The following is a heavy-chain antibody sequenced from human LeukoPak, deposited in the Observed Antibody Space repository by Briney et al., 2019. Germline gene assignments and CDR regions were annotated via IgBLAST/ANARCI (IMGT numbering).Heavy chain of an antibody. D-gene: IGHD4-17*01. V-gene: IGHV3-48*02. CDR1: GFTVSSNY. J-gene: IGHJ4*02. CDR2: ISSSSNTI. CDR3: ARDRHGAYDFDY. Sequence: GGSLRLSCAASGFTVSSNYMNWVRQAPGKGLEWVSYISSSSNTIYYADSVKGRFTISRDNAKNSLYLQMNSLRDEDTAVFYCARDRHGAYDFDYWGQGTLVTVSS.